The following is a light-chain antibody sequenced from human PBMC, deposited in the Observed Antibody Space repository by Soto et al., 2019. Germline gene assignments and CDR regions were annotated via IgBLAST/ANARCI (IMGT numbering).Light chain of an antibody. V-gene: IGKV3-20*01. CDR2: GAS. CDR1: QSVSSSC. Sequence: EIVLTQSPGTLSLSPGERATLSCRASQSVSSSCLAWYQQKPGQAPRLLIYGASSRATGIPDRFSGSGSGTDFTLTISRLEPEDFAVYYCQQYGSSPQRTFGGGTKVEIK. J-gene: IGKJ4*01. CDR3: QQYGSSPQRT.